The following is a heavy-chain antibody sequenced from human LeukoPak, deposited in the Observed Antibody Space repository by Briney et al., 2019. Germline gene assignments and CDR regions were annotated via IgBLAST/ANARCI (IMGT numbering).Heavy chain of an antibody. CDR2: IRSKTYGATA. CDR1: GFSVGDYA. CDR3: TRGLAGFTGYDDY. J-gene: IGHJ4*02. Sequence: GGSLRLPCAASGFSVGDYAMSWVRQAPGEGLEWVGFIRSKTYGATADYAASVEGRFTISRDDSKNIAYLQMNGLKTEDTAVYYCTRGLAGFTGYDDYWGQGTLVTVSS. V-gene: IGHV3-49*04. D-gene: IGHD5-12*01.